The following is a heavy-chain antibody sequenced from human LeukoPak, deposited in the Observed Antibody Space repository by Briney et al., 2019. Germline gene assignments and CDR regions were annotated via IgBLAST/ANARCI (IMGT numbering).Heavy chain of an antibody. D-gene: IGHD2-21*01. Sequence: GGSLRLSCAASGFTFSSYAMHWVRQAPGKGLEWVAVISYDGSNKYYADSVESRFTISRDNSKNTLYLQMNSLRAEDTAVYYCARDPPPLGGDHLDYWGQGTLVTVSS. CDR2: ISYDGSNK. CDR1: GFTFSSYA. J-gene: IGHJ4*02. V-gene: IGHV3-30-3*01. CDR3: ARDPPPLGGDHLDY.